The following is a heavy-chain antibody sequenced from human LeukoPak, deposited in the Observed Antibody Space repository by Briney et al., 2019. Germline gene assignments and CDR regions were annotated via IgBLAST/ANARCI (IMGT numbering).Heavy chain of an antibody. J-gene: IGHJ4*02. V-gene: IGHV3-7*01. CDR1: GFSFSDHW. Sequence: GGSLRLSCVASGFSFSDHWMNWFRQAPGKGLEWVATIKKDGSEQYYVDSMKGRLTISRDNAKNSVYLQIHNLRAEDTAVYYCALTPDYYGSGSFDYWGQGTLVTVSS. CDR3: ALTPDYYGSGSFDY. CDR2: IKKDGSEQ. D-gene: IGHD3-10*01.